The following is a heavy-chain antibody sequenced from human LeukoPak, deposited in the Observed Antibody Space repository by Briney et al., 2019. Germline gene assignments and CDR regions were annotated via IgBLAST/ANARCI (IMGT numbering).Heavy chain of an antibody. Sequence: GRSLRLSCAASGFTFSSYAMHWVRQAPGKGLEWVAVISYDGSNKYYADSVKGRFTISRDNSKNTLYLQMNSLRAEDTAVYYCAKTGIRPYYGSGSIDYWGQGTLVTVSS. CDR3: AKTGIRPYYGSGSIDY. V-gene: IGHV3-30-3*02. J-gene: IGHJ4*02. CDR1: GFTFSSYA. D-gene: IGHD3-10*01. CDR2: ISYDGSNK.